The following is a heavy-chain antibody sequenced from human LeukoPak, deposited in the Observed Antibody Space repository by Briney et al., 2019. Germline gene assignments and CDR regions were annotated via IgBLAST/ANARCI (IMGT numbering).Heavy chain of an antibody. CDR2: ISGDGSTT. CDR1: GFTSNYW. V-gene: IGHV3-74*01. D-gene: IGHD5-12*01. J-gene: IGHJ4*02. Sequence: PGGSLRLSCAAIGFTSNYWMHWVRLAPGKGLVWVSRISGDGSTTFYADSVKGRFTISRDNSKNTLYLQMNSLRAEDTAVYYCTRGYSGYGNFDCWGQGTLVTVSS. CDR3: TRGYSGYGNFDC.